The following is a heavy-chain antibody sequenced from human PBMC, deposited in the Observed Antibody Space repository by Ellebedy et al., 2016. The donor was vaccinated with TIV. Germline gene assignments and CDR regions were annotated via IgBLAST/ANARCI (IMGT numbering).Heavy chain of an antibody. J-gene: IGHJ4*02. CDR3: ARGWSTPDS. Sequence: LSLTCVASGFTFSNYNMNWVRQSPGKGLEWVSSIRSTGSDKYYAESVKGRFTISRANAQNTPFLQSNSLRVEDTAVYYCARGWSTPDSWGQGTLVIVSS. D-gene: IGHD2-15*01. CDR2: IRSTGSDK. CDR1: GFTFSNYN. V-gene: IGHV3-21*06.